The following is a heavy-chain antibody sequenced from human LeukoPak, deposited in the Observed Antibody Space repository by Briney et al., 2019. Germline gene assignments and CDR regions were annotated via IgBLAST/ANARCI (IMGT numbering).Heavy chain of an antibody. J-gene: IGHJ4*02. CDR3: ARRIVVAGTGTDY. Sequence: SETLSLTCTVSGGSISSSSYYWGWIRQPPGKGLEWIGSIYYSGSTYYNPSLKSRVTISVDTSKNQFSLKLSSVTAADTAVYYCARRIVVAGTGTDYWGQGTLVTVSS. CDR2: IYYSGST. CDR1: GGSISSSSYY. D-gene: IGHD6-19*01. V-gene: IGHV4-39*01.